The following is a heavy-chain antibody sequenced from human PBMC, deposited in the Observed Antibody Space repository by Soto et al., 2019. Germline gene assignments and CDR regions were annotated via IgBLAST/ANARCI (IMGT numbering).Heavy chain of an antibody. CDR3: ARDAPLSTYGQYYFDY. CDR2: ISSSGSTI. V-gene: IGHV3-11*01. Sequence: GGSLRLSCAASGFTFSDYYMSWIRQAPGKGLEWVSYISSSGSTIYYADSVKGRFTISRDNAKNSLYLQMNSLRAEGTAVYYCARDAPLSTYGQYYFDYWGQGTLVTVSS. D-gene: IGHD3-3*02. J-gene: IGHJ4*02. CDR1: GFTFSDYY.